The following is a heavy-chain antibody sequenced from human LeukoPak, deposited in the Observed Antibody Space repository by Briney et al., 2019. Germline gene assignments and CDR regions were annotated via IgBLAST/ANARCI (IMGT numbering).Heavy chain of an antibody. J-gene: IGHJ4*02. V-gene: IGHV3-23*01. CDR2: ISGSGGST. CDR3: AKDSHFFYYYDSSGYPPGFDY. CDR1: GFTFSSYA. D-gene: IGHD3-22*01. Sequence: GGSLRLSCAASGFTFSSYAMSWVRQAPGKGLELVSAISGSGGSTYYADSVKGRFTISRDNSKNTLYLQMNSLRAEDTAVYYCAKDSHFFYYYDSSGYPPGFDYWGQGTLVTVSS.